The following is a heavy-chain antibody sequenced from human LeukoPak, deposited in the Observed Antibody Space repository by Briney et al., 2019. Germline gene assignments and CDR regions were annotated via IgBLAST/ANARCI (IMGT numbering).Heavy chain of an antibody. CDR3: ARVVVVAATFDY. CDR1: GGSISSGGYS. V-gene: IGHV4-30-2*01. J-gene: IGHJ4*02. Sequence: PSETLSLTCTVSGGSISSGGYSWGWIRQPPGKGLEWIGYIYHTGSTYYNPSLKSRVTISVDRSKNQFSLKLSSVTAADTAVYYCARVVVVAATFDYWGQGTLVTVSS. CDR2: IYHTGST. D-gene: IGHD2-15*01.